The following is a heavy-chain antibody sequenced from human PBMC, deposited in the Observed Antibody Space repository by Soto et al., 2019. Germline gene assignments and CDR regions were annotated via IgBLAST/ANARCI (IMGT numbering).Heavy chain of an antibody. Sequence: ASVKVSCKASGCTFTGHYIHGVRQAPEQGPEWMGEIGPESGATRYAEKFQGRVTMTLDTSITTVYMELKNLSPDDTAVYYCGRGRSGQIVVFYWGQGTPVTVSS. D-gene: IGHD1-26*01. CDR1: GCTFTGHY. J-gene: IGHJ4*02. CDR3: GRGRSGQIVVFY. CDR2: IGPESGAT. V-gene: IGHV1-2*02.